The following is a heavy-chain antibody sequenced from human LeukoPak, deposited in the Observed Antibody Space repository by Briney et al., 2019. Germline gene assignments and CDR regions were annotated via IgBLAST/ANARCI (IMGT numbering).Heavy chain of an antibody. CDR2: ISAYNGNT. CDR1: GYTFTSYG. D-gene: IGHD2-2*01. Sequence: GASVKVSCKASGYTFTSYGISWVRQAPGQGLEWMGWISAYNGNTNYAQKLQGRVTMTTDTSTSTAYMELRSLRSDDTAVYYCARDPGRAVVVPAAKFDPWGQGTLVTVSS. CDR3: ARDPGRAVVVPAAKFDP. V-gene: IGHV1-18*01. J-gene: IGHJ5*02.